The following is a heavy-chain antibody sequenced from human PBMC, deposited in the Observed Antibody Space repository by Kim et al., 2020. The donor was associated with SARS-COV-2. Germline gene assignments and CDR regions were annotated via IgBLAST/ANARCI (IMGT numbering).Heavy chain of an antibody. CDR3: AKSYGYTWYYGMDV. CDR1: GFTFSSYD. V-gene: IGHV3-23*01. D-gene: IGHD5-18*01. CDR2: ISGGGGDT. Sequence: GGSLRLSCAASGFTFSSYDMSWVRQAPGKGLEWVSTISGGGGDTYHADAVRGRFTISRDQSKNTVNLQMNSLRADDTAVYYCAKSYGYTWYYGMDVWGQGTTVTVSS. J-gene: IGHJ6*02.